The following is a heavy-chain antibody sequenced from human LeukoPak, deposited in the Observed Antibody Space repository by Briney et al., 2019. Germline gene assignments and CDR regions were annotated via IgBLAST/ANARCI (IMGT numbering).Heavy chain of an antibody. CDR1: GGSFSGYY. CDR2: INHSGST. Sequence: SETLSLTCAVYGGSFSGYYWSWIRQPPGKGLEWIGEINHSGSTNYNPSLKSRVTISVDTSENQFSLKLSSVTAADTAVYYCASLRRGYSYGPNYYYYYGMDVWGQGTTVTVSS. V-gene: IGHV4-34*01. J-gene: IGHJ6*02. CDR3: ASLRRGYSYGPNYYYYYGMDV. D-gene: IGHD5-18*01.